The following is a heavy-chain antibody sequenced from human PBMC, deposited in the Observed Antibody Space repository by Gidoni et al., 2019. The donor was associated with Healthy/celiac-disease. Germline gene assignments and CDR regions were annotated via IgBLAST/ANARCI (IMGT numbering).Heavy chain of an antibody. CDR1: GYTFTGYY. CDR3: ARDRGLRLVGYYYYYYMDV. V-gene: IGHV1-2*02. Sequence: QVQLVQSGAEVKKPGASVKVSCKASGYTFTGYYMPWVRQAPGQGLEWMGGINPNSGGTNYAQKFQGRVTMTRDTSISTAYMELSRLRSDDTAVYYCARDRGLRLVGYYYYYYMDVWGKGTTVTVSS. CDR2: INPNSGGT. J-gene: IGHJ6*03. D-gene: IGHD5-12*01.